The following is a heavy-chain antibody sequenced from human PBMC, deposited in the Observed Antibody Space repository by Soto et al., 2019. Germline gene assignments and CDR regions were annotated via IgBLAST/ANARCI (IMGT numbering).Heavy chain of an antibody. Sequence: QVQLVQSGAEVKKPGSSVKVSCKASGGTFNSYAISWVRQAPGQGLEWMGGIIPIFGKANYAQKFQGRVTITADESTSTAYMELSSLRSEDTAVYYCASFQGSSSSNYYYYGMDVWGQGTTVTVSS. CDR3: ASFQGSSSSNYYYYGMDV. D-gene: IGHD6-6*01. V-gene: IGHV1-69*01. J-gene: IGHJ6*02. CDR2: IIPIFGKA. CDR1: GGTFNSYA.